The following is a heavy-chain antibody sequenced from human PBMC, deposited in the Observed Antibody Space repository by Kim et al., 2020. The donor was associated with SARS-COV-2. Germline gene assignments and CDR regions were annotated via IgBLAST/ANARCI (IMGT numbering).Heavy chain of an antibody. J-gene: IGHJ4*02. CDR3: ARSYDSSGINPGS. D-gene: IGHD3-22*01. CDR2: IWYDGSNK. Sequence: GGSLRLSCAASGFTFSSYGMHWVRQAPGKGLEWVAVIWYDGSNKYYADSVKGRFTISRDNSKNTLYLQMNSLRAEDTAVYYCARSYDSSGINPGSWGQGTLVTVSS. CDR1: GFTFSSYG. V-gene: IGHV3-33*01.